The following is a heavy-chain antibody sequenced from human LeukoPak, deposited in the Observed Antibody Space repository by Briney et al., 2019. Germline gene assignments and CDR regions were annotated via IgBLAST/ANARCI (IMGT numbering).Heavy chain of an antibody. Sequence: SETLSLTCTVSGGSISSYYWSWIRQPPGKGLEWIGYIYYSGSTNYNPSLKSRVTISVDTSKNQFSLKLSSVAAADTAVYYCARDYYGSGSYLDYWGQGTLVTVSS. V-gene: IGHV4-59*01. CDR1: GGSISSYY. CDR2: IYYSGST. J-gene: IGHJ4*02. CDR3: ARDYYGSGSYLDY. D-gene: IGHD3-10*01.